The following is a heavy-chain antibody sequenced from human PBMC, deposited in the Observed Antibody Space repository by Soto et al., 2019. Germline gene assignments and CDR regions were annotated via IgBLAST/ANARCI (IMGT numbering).Heavy chain of an antibody. V-gene: IGHV4-31*03. Sequence: PSETLSLTCTVSSGSIRTGRYYWGWIRQHPGKGLEWIGYIYYSGSTYYNPSLKSRVTMSVDTSENQFSLRLSSVTAADTAVYYCARKDSGYADYMDVWGKGTTVTVSS. D-gene: IGHD5-12*01. CDR1: SGSIRTGRYY. CDR2: IYYSGST. CDR3: ARKDSGYADYMDV. J-gene: IGHJ6*03.